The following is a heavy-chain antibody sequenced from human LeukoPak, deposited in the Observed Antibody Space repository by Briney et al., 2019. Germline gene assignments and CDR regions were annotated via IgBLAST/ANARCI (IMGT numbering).Heavy chain of an antibody. CDR1: GYTLTELS. J-gene: IGHJ6*02. CDR3: ARGPDIRYCSGGSCYSGYYGMDV. V-gene: IGHV1-24*01. Sequence: ASVKVSCKVSGYTLTELSMHWVRQAPGKGLEWMGGFDPEDGETIYAQKFQGRVTMTEDTSTDTAYMELSSLRSDDTAVYYCARGPDIRYCSGGSCYSGYYGMDVWGQGTTVTVSS. CDR2: FDPEDGET. D-gene: IGHD2-15*01.